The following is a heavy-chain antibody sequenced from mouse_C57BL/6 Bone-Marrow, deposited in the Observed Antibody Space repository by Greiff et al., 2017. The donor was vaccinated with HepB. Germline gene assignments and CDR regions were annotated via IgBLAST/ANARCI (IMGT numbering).Heavy chain of an antibody. V-gene: IGHV2-2*01. D-gene: IGHD1-1*01. CDR1: GFSLTSYG. J-gene: IGHJ1*03. Sequence: VKLVESGPGLVQPSQRLSITCTVSGFSLTSYGVHWVRQSPGKGLEWLGVIWSGGSTDYNAAFISRLSISKDNSKSQVFFKMNSLQADDTAIYYCARNRDYYGSSYWYFDVWGTGTTVTVSS. CDR2: IWSGGST. CDR3: ARNRDYYGSSYWYFDV.